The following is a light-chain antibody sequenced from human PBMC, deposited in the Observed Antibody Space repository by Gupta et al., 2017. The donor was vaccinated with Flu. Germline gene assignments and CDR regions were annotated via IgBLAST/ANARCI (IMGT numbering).Light chain of an antibody. CDR3: SSYVGTNIAYV. J-gene: IGLJ1*01. CDR2: DVS. V-gene: IGLV2-8*01. CDR1: SGDVGGYNR. Sequence: QSALTPPPSASGSPGQSVTISCTGTSGDVGGYNRVSWYQQHPGKAPKLLIYDVSKRPSGVPARFSGSKSANTASLTVSGLQAEDEADYYCSSYVGTNIAYVFGTGTKVTV.